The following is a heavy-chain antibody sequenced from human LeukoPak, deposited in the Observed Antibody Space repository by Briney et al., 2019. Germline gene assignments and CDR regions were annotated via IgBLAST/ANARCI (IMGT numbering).Heavy chain of an antibody. D-gene: IGHD6-13*01. CDR2: ISPSGGST. Sequence: GASVKVSCKAFGYTFTSNYMHWVRQAPGQGPEWMGVISPSGGSTTYAQKFQGRVTLTRDMSTSTDYLELSSLRSEDTAVYYCARGLRNSWYAGYFDYWGQGTLVTVSS. J-gene: IGHJ4*02. V-gene: IGHV1-46*01. CDR1: GYTFTSNY. CDR3: ARGLRNSWYAGYFDY.